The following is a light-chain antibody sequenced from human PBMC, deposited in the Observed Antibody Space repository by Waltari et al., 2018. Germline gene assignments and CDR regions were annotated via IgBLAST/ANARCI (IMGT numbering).Light chain of an antibody. CDR2: DVT. CDR1: SSDVGYYNF. J-gene: IGLJ1*01. V-gene: IGLV2-11*01. Sequence: QSALTHPHSVSVSPGQSVTISCTGTSSDVGYYNFFSWYQQHPAKAPKPMIYDVTKRPSGVPDRFSGSKSGNTASLTISGLQAEDEADYYCCSYAGNYIFIFATGTKVTVL. CDR3: CSYAGNYIFI.